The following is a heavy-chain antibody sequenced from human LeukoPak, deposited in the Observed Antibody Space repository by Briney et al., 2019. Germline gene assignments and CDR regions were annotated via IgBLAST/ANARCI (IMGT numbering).Heavy chain of an antibody. V-gene: IGHV3-48*04. J-gene: IGHJ3*02. Sequence: PGGSLRLSCAASGFSFSYYNMHWVRQAPGKGLEWVSYISSSSGAIYYADSVKGRFTISRDNAKNSLYLQMSSLRAEDTAVYYCARDVSPRYSSGWADAFDIWGQGTMVTVSS. CDR2: ISSSSGAI. D-gene: IGHD6-19*01. CDR1: GFSFSYYN. CDR3: ARDVSPRYSSGWADAFDI.